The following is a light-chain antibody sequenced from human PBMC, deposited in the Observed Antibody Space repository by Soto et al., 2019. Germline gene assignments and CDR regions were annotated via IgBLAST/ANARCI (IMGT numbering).Light chain of an antibody. V-gene: IGKV4-1*01. J-gene: IGKJ1*01. CDR1: QSVLYSSNNKNY. Sequence: DIVMTQSPDSLAVSLGERATINCKSSQSVLYSSNNKNYLAWYQQKPGQPPKLLIYWASTRESGVPDRFSGSGSGTDFTLTISSLSVEDAATYFCRQYVSPWTFGQGTNVEIK. CDR2: WAS. CDR3: RQYVSPWT.